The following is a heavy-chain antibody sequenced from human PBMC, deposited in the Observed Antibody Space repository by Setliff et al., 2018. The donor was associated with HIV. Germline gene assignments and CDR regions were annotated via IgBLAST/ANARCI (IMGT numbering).Heavy chain of an antibody. CDR3: ARQIWNESPGYGFDP. V-gene: IGHV4-61*02. J-gene: IGHJ5*02. D-gene: IGHD3-22*01. Sequence: SETLSLTCTVSGGSISSGSYYWSWIRQPAGKGLEWIGRIYTSGSTNYNPSLKSRVTISVDTTKNQLSLRLSSVTAADTAVYYCARQIWNESPGYGFDPWGQGTLVTVSS. CDR1: GGSISSGSYY. CDR2: IYTSGST.